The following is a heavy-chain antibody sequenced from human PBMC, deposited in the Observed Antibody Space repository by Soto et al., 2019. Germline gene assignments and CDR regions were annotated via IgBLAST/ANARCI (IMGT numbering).Heavy chain of an antibody. CDR2: ICTGGTT. V-gene: IGHV4-4*09. CDR1: GGSISSFC. D-gene: IGHD4-4*01. J-gene: IGHJ6*02. Sequence: QLQESGPGLVKPSETLSLTCTVSGGSISSFCWSWIRQPPGQGLEWIGYICTGGTTKYNPSLKSRVTMSVDTSKTQFFLKLTSVTAADTAVYYCARVGSKSFYYATDVWGQGTTVTVSS. CDR3: ARVGSKSFYYATDV.